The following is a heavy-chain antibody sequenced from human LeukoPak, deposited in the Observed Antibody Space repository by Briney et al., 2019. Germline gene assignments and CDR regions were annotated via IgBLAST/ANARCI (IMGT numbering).Heavy chain of an antibody. Sequence: ASVKVSCKASGYTFTGYHMHWVRQAPGQGLEWMGWIAPNSGGTNYAQKFQGRVTMTRDTSVSTAYMEVSRLTSDDTAVYYCAIEYSSSSGRLYDYWGQGTLVTVSS. D-gene: IGHD6-6*01. CDR3: AIEYSSSSGRLYDY. CDR2: IAPNSGGT. CDR1: GYTFTGYH. V-gene: IGHV1-2*02. J-gene: IGHJ4*02.